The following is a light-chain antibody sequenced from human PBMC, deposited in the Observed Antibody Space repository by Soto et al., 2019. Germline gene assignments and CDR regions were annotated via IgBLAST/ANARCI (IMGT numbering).Light chain of an antibody. CDR2: GAS. Sequence: EIVMTQSPATLSVSPGERATLSCRASQSVSSNLAWFQQRPGQAPRLLIYGASTRATGVPARFSGSGSGTVFTLTISSLLSEDFTIYYCQHYNNWPLTFAGGTKVEIK. CDR1: QSVSSN. V-gene: IGKV3-15*01. CDR3: QHYNNWPLT. J-gene: IGKJ4*01.